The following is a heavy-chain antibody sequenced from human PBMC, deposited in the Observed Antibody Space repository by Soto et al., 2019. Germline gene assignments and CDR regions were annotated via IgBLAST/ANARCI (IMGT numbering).Heavy chain of an antibody. Sequence: SETLSLTCTVSGGSISSGDYYWSWIRQPPGKGLEWIGYVYYSGTTNYNPSLKSRVTISVDLSKNQFSLRLSSVTTADTALYYCARTTAVPNTLRSRYFFDYWGQGTLVTVSS. D-gene: IGHD4-17*01. CDR1: GGSISSGDYY. CDR3: ARTTAVPNTLRSRYFFDY. V-gene: IGHV4-61*08. J-gene: IGHJ4*02. CDR2: VYYSGTT.